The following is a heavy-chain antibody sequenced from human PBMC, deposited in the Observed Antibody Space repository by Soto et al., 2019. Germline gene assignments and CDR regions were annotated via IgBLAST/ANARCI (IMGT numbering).Heavy chain of an antibody. D-gene: IGHD3-3*01. CDR1: GYTFPSYY. V-gene: IGHV1-46*01. J-gene: IGHJ4*02. CDR3: AKAGQPRKAKTDFWSGYYNYFDY. CDR2: INPSGGST. Sequence: ASVKVSCKASGYTFPSYYMHWVRQAPGQGLEWMGIINPSGGSTSYAQKFQGRVTMTRDTSTSTVYMELSSLRSEDTAVYYCAKAGQPRKAKTDFWSGYYNYFDYWGQGTLVTVSS.